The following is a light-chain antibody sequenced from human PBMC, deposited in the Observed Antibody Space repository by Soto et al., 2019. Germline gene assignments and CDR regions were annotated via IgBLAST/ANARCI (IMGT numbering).Light chain of an antibody. CDR1: SSDVGGYNY. V-gene: IGLV2-11*01. CDR3: CSYAGRYTYV. CDR2: DVS. J-gene: IGLJ1*01. Sequence: LTQPRSVSGSPGQSVSISCTGTSSDVGGYNYVSWYQQHPGKAPKVMIYDVSKRPSGVPDRFSGSKSGNTASLTISGLQSEDEADYYCCSYAGRYTYVFGTGTKVTVL.